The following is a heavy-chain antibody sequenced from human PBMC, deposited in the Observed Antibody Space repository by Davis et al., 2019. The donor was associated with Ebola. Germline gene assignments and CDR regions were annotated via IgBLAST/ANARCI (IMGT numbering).Heavy chain of an antibody. CDR3: AKGSYAKR. CDR1: AFTFSLFA. CDR2: VSYDGRHK. Sequence: GESLKISCAASAFTFSLFAMHWVRQAPGKGLQWVAVVSYDGRHKYYADSVKGRFTISRDNSKNTFNLQMNSLRAEDTAVYYCAKGSYAKRWGQGTLVTVSS. V-gene: IGHV3-30*04. J-gene: IGHJ4*02. D-gene: IGHD2-2*01.